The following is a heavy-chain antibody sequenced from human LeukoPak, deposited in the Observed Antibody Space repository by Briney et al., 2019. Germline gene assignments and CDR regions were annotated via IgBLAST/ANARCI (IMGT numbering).Heavy chain of an antibody. CDR2: ISGSTSST. CDR1: GFTLSSYA. J-gene: IGHJ4*02. V-gene: IGHV3-23*01. CDR3: AKAYGGYHFDY. D-gene: IGHD1-1*01. Sequence: SGGSLRLSCAASGFTLSSYAMSWVRQAPGKGLEWVSVISGSTSSTYYASSEKGRFTISRDNSKNTLYLQMNSMRAEDTAVYYCAKAYGGYHFDYWGQGTLVTVSS.